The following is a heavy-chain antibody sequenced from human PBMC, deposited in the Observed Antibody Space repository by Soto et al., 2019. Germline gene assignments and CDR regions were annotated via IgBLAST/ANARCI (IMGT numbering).Heavy chain of an antibody. Sequence: QVQLQESGPGLVEPSGTLSLTCAVSVASISSSNWWSWVRQSPGKGLEWIGEIFHSGDTSYNQSLKGRVIISVDKTKNQFSLRLTSVTASDPAVYFCARDYLAVRPGNYYDMDVWGQGTTVIVSS. CDR1: VASISSSNW. D-gene: IGHD6-6*01. CDR3: ARDYLAVRPGNYYDMDV. V-gene: IGHV4-4*02. J-gene: IGHJ6*02. CDR2: IFHSGDT.